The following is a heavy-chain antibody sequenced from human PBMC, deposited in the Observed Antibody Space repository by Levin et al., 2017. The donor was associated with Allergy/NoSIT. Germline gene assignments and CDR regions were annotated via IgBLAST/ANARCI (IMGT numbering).Heavy chain of an antibody. CDR3: ARGLRRHCTTTSCPTAFDS. CDR2: IFYSGST. V-gene: IGHV4-59*01. CDR1: GGSISNFF. D-gene: IGHD2-2*01. J-gene: IGHJ3*02. Sequence: SETLSLTCTISGGSISNFFWSWIRQPPGKGLEWIGYIFYSGSTTYSPSLKSRVTISVDTSKNQFSLKLRSVTAADTAVYYCARGLRRHCTTTSCPTAFDSWGQGTMVTVSS.